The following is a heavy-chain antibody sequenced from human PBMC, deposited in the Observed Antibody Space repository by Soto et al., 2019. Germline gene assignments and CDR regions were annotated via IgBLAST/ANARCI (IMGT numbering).Heavy chain of an antibody. D-gene: IGHD6-13*01. CDR1: GGSISSSSYY. CDR2: IYYSGST. Sequence: SETLSLTCTVSGGSISSSSYYWGWIRQPPGKGLEWIGSIYYSGSTYYNPSLKSRVTISVDTSKNQFSLKLSSVTAADTAVYYCARLSWAAAGDYWGQGTLVTVSS. CDR3: ARLSWAAAGDY. V-gene: IGHV4-39*01. J-gene: IGHJ4*02.